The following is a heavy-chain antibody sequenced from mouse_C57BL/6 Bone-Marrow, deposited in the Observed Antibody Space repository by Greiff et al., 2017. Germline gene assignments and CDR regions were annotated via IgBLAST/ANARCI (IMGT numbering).Heavy chain of an antibody. V-gene: IGHV5-12*01. CDR2: ISNGGGST. CDR3: ARRGGD. Sequence: EVKVVESGGGLVQPGGSLKLSCAASGFTFSDYYMYWVRQTPEKRLEWVAYISNGGGSTYYPDTVKGRFTISRDNAKNTLYLQMSRLKSEDTAMYYCARRGGDWGQGTSVTVSS. CDR1: GFTFSDYY. J-gene: IGHJ4*01.